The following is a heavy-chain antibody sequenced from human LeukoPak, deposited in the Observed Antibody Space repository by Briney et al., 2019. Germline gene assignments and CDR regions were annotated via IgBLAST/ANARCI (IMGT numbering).Heavy chain of an antibody. CDR1: GGSISSSSYY. CDR2: IYYSGST. Sequence: SETLSLTCTVSGGSISSSSYYWGWIRQPPGKGLEWIGSIYYSGSTYYNPSLKSRVTISVDTSKNQLSLKLSSVTAADTAVYYCARDARVTVAGTLYFDYWGQGTLVTVSS. V-gene: IGHV4-39*02. CDR3: ARDARVTVAGTLYFDY. D-gene: IGHD6-19*01. J-gene: IGHJ4*02.